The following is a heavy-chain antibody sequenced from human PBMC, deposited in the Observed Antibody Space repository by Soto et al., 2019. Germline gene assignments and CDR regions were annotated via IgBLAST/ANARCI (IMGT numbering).Heavy chain of an antibody. D-gene: IGHD2-15*01. Sequence: GGSLRLSCAASGFSFSSYSMNWVRQAPGKGLEWVSSISSSASHINYADSVKGRFTISRDNAKKSLYLQMNSLRAEDTAVYYCARGYTGYCSGGTCYWFDPWGQGTLVTVS. J-gene: IGHJ5*02. CDR1: GFSFSSYS. V-gene: IGHV3-21*01. CDR3: ARGYTGYCSGGTCYWFDP. CDR2: ISSSASHI.